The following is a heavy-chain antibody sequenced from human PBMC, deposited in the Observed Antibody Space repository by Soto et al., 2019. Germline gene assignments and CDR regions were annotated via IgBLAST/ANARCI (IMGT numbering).Heavy chain of an antibody. CDR1: GGSISSYY. J-gene: IGHJ3*02. CDR3: ARVDIVVVPAAIEYAFDI. Sequence: TSETLSLTCTVSGGSISSYYWSWIRQPPGKGLEWIGYIYYSGSTNYNPSLKSRVTISADTSKNQFSLKLSSVTAADTAVYYCARVDIVVVPAAIEYAFDIWGQGTMVTVSS. CDR2: IYYSGST. V-gene: IGHV4-59*01. D-gene: IGHD2-2*02.